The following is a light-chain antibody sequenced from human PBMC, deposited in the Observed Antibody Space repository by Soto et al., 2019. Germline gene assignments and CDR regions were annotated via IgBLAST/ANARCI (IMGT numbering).Light chain of an antibody. CDR3: QQYGRSPWT. CDR1: QSVSSSY. J-gene: IGKJ1*01. V-gene: IGKV3-20*01. CDR2: GAS. Sequence: EVVLTQSPGTLSLSPGERATLSCRASQSVSSSYLGWYQQKPGQAPRLLIYGASSRATDIPDSFSGSGSGTDFTLTINRLEPEDLAVYYCQQYGRSPWTFGQGTKVEIK.